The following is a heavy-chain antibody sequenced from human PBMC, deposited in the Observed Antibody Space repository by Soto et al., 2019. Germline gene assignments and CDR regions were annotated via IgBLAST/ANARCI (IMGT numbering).Heavy chain of an antibody. CDR3: ARDLLVETELYYYGMDV. V-gene: IGHV4-30-4*01. CDR2: IFYGGTT. CDR1: GDSISSADYY. Sequence: PSETLSLTCTVSGDSISSADYYWSWIRQTPGKGLEWIGHIFYGGTTYYNPSLKSRLTISVDTSKNHFSLRLTSVTAADTAVYYCARDLLVETELYYYGMDVWGQGTTVTVYS. D-gene: IGHD2-15*01. J-gene: IGHJ6*02.